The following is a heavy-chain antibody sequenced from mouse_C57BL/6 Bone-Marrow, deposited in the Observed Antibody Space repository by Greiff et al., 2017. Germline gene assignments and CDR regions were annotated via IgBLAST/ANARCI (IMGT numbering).Heavy chain of an antibody. V-gene: IGHV14-4*01. CDR2: IDPENGDT. Sequence: EVQLQQPGAELVMPGASVKLSCKASGYTFTSYWMHWVKQRPEQGLEWIGWIDPENGDTEYASKFQGKATITVDTSSNTAYLQLSSLTSEDTAVYYCTRIAYWGQGTLVTVSA. CDR1: GYTFTSYW. CDR3: TRIAY. J-gene: IGHJ3*01.